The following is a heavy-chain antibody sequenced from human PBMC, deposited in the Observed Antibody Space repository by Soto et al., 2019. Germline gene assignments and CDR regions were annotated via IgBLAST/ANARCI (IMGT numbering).Heavy chain of an antibody. CDR3: ANGMYYYDSSGYYQGFQH. J-gene: IGHJ1*01. V-gene: IGHV3-74*01. D-gene: IGHD3-22*01. CDR1: GFTFSSYW. Sequence: EVQLVESGGGLVQPGGSLRLSCAASGFTFSSYWMHWVLQAPGKGLVWVSRINSDGSSTSYADSVKGRFTISRDNAKNTLYLQMNRLRAEDTAVYYCANGMYYYDSSGYYQGFQHWGQGTLVPVSS. CDR2: INSDGSST.